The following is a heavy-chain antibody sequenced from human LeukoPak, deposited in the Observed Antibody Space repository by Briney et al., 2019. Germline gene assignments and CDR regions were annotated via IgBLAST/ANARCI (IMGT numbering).Heavy chain of an antibody. V-gene: IGHV3-33*01. CDR2: IWYDGSNK. D-gene: IGHD6-19*01. J-gene: IGHJ6*02. CDR3: ARGLSGWYHSYYSYYGMDV. CDR1: GFTFSSYG. Sequence: GGSLRLSCAASGFTFSSYGMHWVRQAPGKGLEWVAVIWYDGSNKYYADSVKGRFTISRDNSKNTLYLQMNSLRAEDTAVYYCARGLSGWYHSYYSYYGMDVWGQGTTVTVSS.